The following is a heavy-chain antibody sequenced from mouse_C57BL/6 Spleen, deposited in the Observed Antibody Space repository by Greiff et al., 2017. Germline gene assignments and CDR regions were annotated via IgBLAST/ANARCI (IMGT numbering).Heavy chain of an antibody. D-gene: IGHD1-1*01. CDR1: GYTFTSYW. Sequence: EVQLQQSGTVLVRPGASVKMSCKTSGYTFTSYWMHWVKQRPGQGLEWIGAIYPGNSDTSYNQKFKGKAKLTAVTSASTAYMELSSLTNEDSAVYCGTGVLRGYYAMDYWGQGTSVTVSS. CDR2: IYPGNSDT. CDR3: TGVLRGYYAMDY. J-gene: IGHJ4*01. V-gene: IGHV1-5*01.